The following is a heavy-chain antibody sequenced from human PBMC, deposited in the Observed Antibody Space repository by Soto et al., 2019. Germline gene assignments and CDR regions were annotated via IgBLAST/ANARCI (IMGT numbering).Heavy chain of an antibody. J-gene: IGHJ3*02. CDR1: GASLNTYF. Sequence: QVQLQESGPGLVKPSETLSLTCSVSGASLNTYFWSWIRQPAGKGLEWIGRVYTSGTTNYNPSLKSRVSMSVDTSKKQVSLKLVSLAAADTGLYYCAGDASDAGEGVDIWGQATMVTV. CDR3: AGDASDAGEGVDI. V-gene: IGHV4-4*07. CDR2: VYTSGTT. D-gene: IGHD3-10*01.